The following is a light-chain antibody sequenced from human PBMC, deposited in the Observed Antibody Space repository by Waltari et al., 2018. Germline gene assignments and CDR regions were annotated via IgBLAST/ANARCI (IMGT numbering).Light chain of an antibody. CDR3: QQANSFPGT. CDR1: QDISNW. J-gene: IGKJ5*01. CDR2: AAS. V-gene: IGKV1-12*01. Sequence: DIQMPQSPSSVSASVGDRVTITCRATQDISNWLAWYQQKPGKAPKLLIYAASNLQSGVPSRFSGRGSGTDFTLTISSLQPEDFATYYCQQANSFPGTFGQGTRLEIK.